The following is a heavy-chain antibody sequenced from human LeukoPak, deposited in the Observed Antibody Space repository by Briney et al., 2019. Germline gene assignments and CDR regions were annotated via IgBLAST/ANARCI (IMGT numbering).Heavy chain of an antibody. Sequence: PGGSLRLSCAASGFTFSSYWMSWVRQAPGKGLEWVANIKQDGSEKYYVDSVKGRFTISRDSAQNSLYLQMNSLRAEDTAVYYCARGYSSGRSAVDYWGQGTLVTVSS. CDR3: ARGYSSGRSAVDY. CDR2: IKQDGSEK. J-gene: IGHJ4*02. V-gene: IGHV3-7*01. CDR1: GFTFSSYW. D-gene: IGHD6-19*01.